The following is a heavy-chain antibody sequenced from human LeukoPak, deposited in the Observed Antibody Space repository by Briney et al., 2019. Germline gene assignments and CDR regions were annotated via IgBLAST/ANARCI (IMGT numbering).Heavy chain of an antibody. CDR1: GYIFSTYD. J-gene: IGHJ5*02. CDR2: LNPNSGNA. CDR3: ARRKFLGWFDP. Sequence: ASVKVSCKASGYIFSTYDIGWVRQATGQGLEWMGWLNPNSGNAGYAQKFQGRVTISRNTSISTAYMELSSLRSDDTAIYYCARRKFLGWFDPWGQGTLVTVSS. V-gene: IGHV1-8*03. D-gene: IGHD7-27*01.